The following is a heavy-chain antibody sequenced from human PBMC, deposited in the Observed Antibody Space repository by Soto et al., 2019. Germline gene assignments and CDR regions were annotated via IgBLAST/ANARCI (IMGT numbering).Heavy chain of an antibody. CDR3: VRDGTKTLRDWFDP. V-gene: IGHV4-4*07. J-gene: IGHJ5*02. Sequence: QVQLQESGPGLVKPSETLSLTCTVSGASISGFYWSWIRTSAGKGLEWIGRIYATGTTDYNPSLKSRVMMSVHTSKKQFSLELRSVTAADTAVYYCVRDGTKTLRDWFDPWGQGISVTVSS. CDR2: IYATGTT. CDR1: GASISGFY. D-gene: IGHD1-1*01.